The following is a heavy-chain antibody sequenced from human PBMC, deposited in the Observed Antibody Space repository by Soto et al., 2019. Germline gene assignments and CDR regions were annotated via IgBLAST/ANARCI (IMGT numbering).Heavy chain of an antibody. V-gene: IGHV4-31*03. CDR2: IYYSGST. CDR3: ARAHSSGSHGWYFDL. Sequence: QVQLQESGPGLVKPSQTLSLTCTVSGGSISSGGYYWSWIRQHPGKGLEWIGYIYYSGSTYYNPSLKSRITKSGDTSKNQFSLKLSSVTAADTAVYYCARAHSSGSHGWYFDLWGRGTLVTVSS. D-gene: IGHD3-22*01. CDR1: GGSISSGGYY. J-gene: IGHJ2*01.